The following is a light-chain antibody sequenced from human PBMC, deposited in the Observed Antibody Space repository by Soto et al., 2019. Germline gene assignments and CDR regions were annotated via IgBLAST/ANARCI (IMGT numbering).Light chain of an antibody. V-gene: IGLV2-14*02. CDR1: SSDIGSYNL. CDR2: VGG. Sequence: QSALTQPASMSGSPGQSITVSCTATSSDIGSYNLVSWCRQHPGKAPKLIIYVGGERPSGFSNRFSGSKSGNTASLTISGLQAEDEAYYYCSSYTTSAPYVFGSGTKLTVL. J-gene: IGLJ1*01. CDR3: SSYTTSAPYV.